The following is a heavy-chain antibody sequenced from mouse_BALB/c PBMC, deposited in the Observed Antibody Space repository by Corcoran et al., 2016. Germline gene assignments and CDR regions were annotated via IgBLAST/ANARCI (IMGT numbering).Heavy chain of an antibody. V-gene: IGHV9-3-1*01. CDR3: AREPFAMDF. CDR1: GYTFNNYG. CDR2: INTYTGEP. Sequence: QIQLVQYGPELKKPGATVKISCKASGYTFNNYGMHWVKQAPGKKLKWMGWINTYTGEPTYADDFKGRFAFSLDTSASTAYLLINNLKNEDTATYFCAREPFAMDFWGQGTSVTVSS. D-gene: IGHD6-1*01. J-gene: IGHJ4*01.